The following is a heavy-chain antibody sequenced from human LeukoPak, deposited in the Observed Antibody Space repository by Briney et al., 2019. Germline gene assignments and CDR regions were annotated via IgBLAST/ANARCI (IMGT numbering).Heavy chain of an antibody. D-gene: IGHD2-15*01. CDR3: AKGPLGYCSGGSCYSGAMCY. CDR1: GFTFSSYG. CDR2: ISYDGSNK. Sequence: AGGSLRLSCAASGFTFSSYGMHWVRQAPGKGLEWVAVISYDGSNKYYADSVKGRFTISRDNSKNTLYLQMNSLRAEDTAVYYCAKGPLGYCSGGSCYSGAMCYWGQGTLVTVSS. J-gene: IGHJ4*02. V-gene: IGHV3-30*18.